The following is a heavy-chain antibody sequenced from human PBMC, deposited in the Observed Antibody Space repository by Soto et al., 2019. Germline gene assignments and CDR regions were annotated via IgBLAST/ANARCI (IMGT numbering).Heavy chain of an antibody. CDR3: ASRIAVADAFDI. V-gene: IGHV6-1*01. J-gene: IGHJ3*02. CDR2: TYYRSKWYN. D-gene: IGHD6-19*01. CDR1: GDSVSSNSAA. Sequence: KQSQTLSLTCAISGDSVSSNSAAWNWIRQSPSRGLEWLGRTYYRSKWYNDYTVSVKSRITINPDTSKNQFSLQLNSVTPEDTAMYFCASRIAVADAFDICGQGTMVTVSS.